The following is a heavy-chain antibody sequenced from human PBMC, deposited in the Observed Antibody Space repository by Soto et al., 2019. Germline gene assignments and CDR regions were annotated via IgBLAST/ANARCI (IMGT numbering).Heavy chain of an antibody. CDR3: AKDFVVVVAATNAFDI. V-gene: IGHV3-23*01. CDR1: GFTFSSYA. CDR2: ISGSGGST. J-gene: IGHJ3*02. D-gene: IGHD2-15*01. Sequence: GSLRLSCAASGFTFSSYAMSWVRQAPGKGLEWVSAISGSGGSTYYADSVKGRFTISRDNSKNTLYLQMNSLRAEDTAVYYCAKDFVVVVAATNAFDIWGQGTMVTVSS.